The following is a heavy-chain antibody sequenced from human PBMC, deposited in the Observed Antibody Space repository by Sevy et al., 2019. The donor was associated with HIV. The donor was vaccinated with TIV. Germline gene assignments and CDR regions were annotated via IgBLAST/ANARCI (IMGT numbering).Heavy chain of an antibody. J-gene: IGHJ6*03. Sequence: SETLSLTCTVSGGSISSSDYSWSWIRQPPGKGLEWIGYIHHRGNTYYSPSLKSRVITPVDRSKNQFSLKLTSGTAADTAMYYYARNPFESSYYYYMDVWGKGTTVTVSS. D-gene: IGHD3-9*01. CDR3: ARNPFESSYYYYMDV. CDR1: GGSISSSDYS. V-gene: IGHV4-30-2*01. CDR2: IHHRGNT.